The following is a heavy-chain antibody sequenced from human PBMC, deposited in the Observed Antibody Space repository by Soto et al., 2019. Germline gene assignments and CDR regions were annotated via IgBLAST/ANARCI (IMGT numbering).Heavy chain of an antibody. Sequence: QVQLVQSGAEVKKPGASVKVSCKASGYTFTSYYMHWVRQAPGQGLEWMGIINPSGGSTSYAQKYQGRVTMTKDTSTSTDYMELSSLRSEDTAVYYCEGCSGGSCYSALRYWGQGTLVTVSS. CDR3: EGCSGGSCYSALRY. J-gene: IGHJ4*02. D-gene: IGHD2-15*01. V-gene: IGHV1-46*01. CDR1: GYTFTSYY. CDR2: INPSGGST.